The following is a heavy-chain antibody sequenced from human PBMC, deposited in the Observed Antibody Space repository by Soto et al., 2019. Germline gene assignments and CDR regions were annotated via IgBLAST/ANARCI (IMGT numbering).Heavy chain of an antibody. CDR3: AKRGERGVVVPAANFDY. V-gene: IGHV3-23*01. CDR1: GFTFSSYA. J-gene: IGHJ4*02. D-gene: IGHD2-2*01. CDR2: ISGTGVST. Sequence: GSLRLSCAASGFTFSSYAMSWVRQAPGKGLEWVSAISGTGVSTYYADSVKGRFTISRDNSKNTLYLQMDSLRAEDTAVYYCAKRGERGVVVPAANFDYWGQGTLVTVSS.